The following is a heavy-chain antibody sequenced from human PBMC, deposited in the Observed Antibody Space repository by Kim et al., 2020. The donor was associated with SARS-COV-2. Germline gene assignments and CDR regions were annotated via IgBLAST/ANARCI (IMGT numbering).Heavy chain of an antibody. V-gene: IGHV4-4*02. CDR1: GGSISSSNW. J-gene: IGHJ4*02. Sequence: SETLSLTCAVSGGSISSSNWWSWVRQPPGKGLEWIGEIYHSGSTNYNPSLKSRVTISVDKSKNQFSLKLSSVTAADTAVYYCARDRDPEYSSSSCLDYWGQGTLVTVSS. CDR3: ARDRDPEYSSSSCLDY. D-gene: IGHD6-6*01. CDR2: IYHSGST.